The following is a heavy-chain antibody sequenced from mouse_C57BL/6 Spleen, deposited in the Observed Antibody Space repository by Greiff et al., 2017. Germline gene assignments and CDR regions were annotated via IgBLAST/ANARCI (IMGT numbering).Heavy chain of an antibody. CDR3: AREGPSITTVVAHFDY. V-gene: IGHV1-26*01. D-gene: IGHD1-1*01. CDR2: INPNNGGT. J-gene: IGHJ2*01. CDR1: GYTFTDYY. Sequence: EVQLQQSGPELVKPGASVKISCKASGYTFTDYYMNWVKQSHGKSLEWIGDINPNNGGTSYNQKFKGKATLTVDKSSSTAYMELRSLTSEDSAVYYCAREGPSITTVVAHFDYWGQGTTLTVSS.